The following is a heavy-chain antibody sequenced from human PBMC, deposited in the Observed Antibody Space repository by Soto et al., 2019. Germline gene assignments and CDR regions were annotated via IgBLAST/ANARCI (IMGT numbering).Heavy chain of an antibody. CDR2: IYHSGST. Sequence: SETLSLTCAVSGGSISSGGYSWSWIRQPPGKGLEWIGYIYHSGSTYYNPSLKSRVAISVDRSKNQFSLKLSSVTAADTAVYYCARADPDYGDYVYFDLWGRGTLVTVSS. V-gene: IGHV4-30-2*01. J-gene: IGHJ2*01. CDR3: ARADPDYGDYVYFDL. CDR1: GGSISSGGYS. D-gene: IGHD4-17*01.